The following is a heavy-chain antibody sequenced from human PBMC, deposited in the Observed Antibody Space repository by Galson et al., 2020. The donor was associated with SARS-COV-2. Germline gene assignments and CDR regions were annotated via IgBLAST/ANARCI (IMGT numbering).Heavy chain of an antibody. CDR1: GFTFSNSG. V-gene: IGHV3-30*18. CDR2: ISYHGSNL. J-gene: IGHJ4*02. Sequence: GGSLRLSCAASGFTFSNSGMHWVRQAPGKGLEWVALISYHGSNLYYADSVEGRFTISRDNFRNTLVLQMNSLRTEDTAVYYCVKGGGGAGGSSSDSWGQGTLVTGSS. D-gene: IGHD1-26*01. CDR3: VKGGGGAGGSSSDS.